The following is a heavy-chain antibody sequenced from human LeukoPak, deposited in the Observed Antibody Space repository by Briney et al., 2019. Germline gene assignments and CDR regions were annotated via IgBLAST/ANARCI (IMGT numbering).Heavy chain of an antibody. Sequence: SQTLSLTCTVSGDSISSGSYYWGWIRQPAGKGLEWIVRIYTSGSTNYNPSLKSRVTISVDTSKNQFSLKLSSVTAADTAVYYCARVSAYSSSWYSRYFDLWGRGTLVTVSS. CDR1: GDSISSGSYY. CDR2: IYTSGST. V-gene: IGHV4-61*02. D-gene: IGHD6-13*01. J-gene: IGHJ2*01. CDR3: ARVSAYSSSWYSRYFDL.